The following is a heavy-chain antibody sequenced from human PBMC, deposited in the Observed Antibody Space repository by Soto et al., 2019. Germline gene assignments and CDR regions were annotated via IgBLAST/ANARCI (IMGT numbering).Heavy chain of an antibody. Sequence: SETLSLTCTVSSGSISSSDLWSWVRQPPGKGLEWIGEIYHSGSTNYNPSLKSRVTISVDKSKNQFSLKLSSVTAADTAVYYCARVIEAANWFDPWGQGTLVTVSS. CDR1: SGSISSSDL. CDR3: ARVIEAANWFDP. D-gene: IGHD2-15*01. J-gene: IGHJ5*02. V-gene: IGHV4-4*02. CDR2: IYHSGST.